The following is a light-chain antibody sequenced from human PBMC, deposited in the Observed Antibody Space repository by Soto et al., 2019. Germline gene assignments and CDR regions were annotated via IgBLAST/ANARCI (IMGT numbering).Light chain of an antibody. CDR1: QSISTW. V-gene: IGKV1-5*03. J-gene: IGKJ4*01. CDR2: KAS. CDR3: KQYNTYPLT. Sequence: DIQMTQSPSTLSASVGDRVTITCRASQSISTWLAWYQQKPGKAPKLLIYKASSLEAGVPSRFSGSGSGTEFNITISSLQPYDFATYYCKQYNTYPLTFVGGTTVEIK.